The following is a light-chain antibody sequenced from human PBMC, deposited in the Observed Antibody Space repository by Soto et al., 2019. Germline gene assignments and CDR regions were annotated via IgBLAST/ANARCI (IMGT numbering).Light chain of an antibody. CDR2: AAS. J-gene: IGKJ1*01. CDR3: QQSYTTPRT. CDR1: QRIDSY. Sequence: DIQMTQSPSSLSASIGDRVTITCRASQRIDSYLSWYQHKPGKAPKLLIYAASTLQSGVPSRFSGSGSGTDFTLTISGLQSEDSATYYCQQSYTTPRTFGLGTSVEIK. V-gene: IGKV1-39*01.